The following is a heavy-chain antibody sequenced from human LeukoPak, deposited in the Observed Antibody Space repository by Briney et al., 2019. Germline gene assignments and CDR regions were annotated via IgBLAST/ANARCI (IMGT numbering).Heavy chain of an antibody. CDR1: GFTFSSYV. V-gene: IGHV3-30*04. CDR2: ISYDGSNE. Sequence: PGGSLRLSCAASGFTFSSYVMHWVRQAPGKGLEWVAIISYDGSNEYYADSVKGRFTISRDNSKNTLYLQMNSLRAEDTAVYYCAKLVAARPTDAFDIWGQGTMVTVSS. D-gene: IGHD5-12*01. CDR3: AKLVAARPTDAFDI. J-gene: IGHJ3*02.